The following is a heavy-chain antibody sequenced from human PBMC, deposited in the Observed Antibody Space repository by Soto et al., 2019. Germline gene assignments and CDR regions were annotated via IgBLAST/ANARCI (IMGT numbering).Heavy chain of an antibody. Sequence: GGSLRLSCATSGFTFSGSTIHWVRQASGKGLEWVGRTRSKTYSYATAYAASVKGRFTISRDDSQSTAYLQMNSLKTEDTAGYYCARDYTGSYFWGQGTLVTVSS. CDR1: GFTFSGST. D-gene: IGHD1-26*01. CDR3: ARDYTGSYF. CDR2: TRSKTYSYAT. J-gene: IGHJ4*02. V-gene: IGHV3-73*01.